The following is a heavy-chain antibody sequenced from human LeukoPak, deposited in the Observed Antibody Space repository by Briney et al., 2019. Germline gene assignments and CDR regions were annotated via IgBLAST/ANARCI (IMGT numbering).Heavy chain of an antibody. CDR1: GFSVSSDY. J-gene: IGHJ4*02. CDR3: ASLGAAGTDY. D-gene: IGHD6-13*01. V-gene: IGHV3-53*01. Sequence: GGSLRLSCAVSGFSVSSDYMSWVRQAPGKGLEWVSDMYGGGNTYYADSVKGRFTISRDNSKNTLYLQMNSLRAEDTAVYYCASLGAAGTDYWGQGTLVTVSS. CDR2: MYGGGNT.